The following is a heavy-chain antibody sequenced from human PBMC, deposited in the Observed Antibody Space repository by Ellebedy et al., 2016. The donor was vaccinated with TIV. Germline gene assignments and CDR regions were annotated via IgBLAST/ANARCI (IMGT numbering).Heavy chain of an antibody. J-gene: IGHJ5*02. Sequence: SETLSLXXTVSGGSISSYYWSWIRQPPGKGLEWIGYIYYSGSTNYNPSLKSRVTISVDTSKNQFSLKLSSVTAADTAVYYCARFPITMVRGVITGWFDPWGQGTLVTVSS. D-gene: IGHD3-10*01. CDR2: IYYSGST. CDR3: ARFPITMVRGVITGWFDP. V-gene: IGHV4-59*12. CDR1: GGSISSYY.